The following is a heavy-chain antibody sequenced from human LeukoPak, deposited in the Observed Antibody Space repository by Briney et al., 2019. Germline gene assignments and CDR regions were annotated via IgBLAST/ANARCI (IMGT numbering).Heavy chain of an antibody. D-gene: IGHD1-26*01. CDR2: IRYDGSNK. J-gene: IGHJ4*02. V-gene: IGHV3-30*02. CDR1: GFTFSSYV. Sequence: GALRLSCAASGFTFSSYVMHWVRQAPGKGLEWVAFIRYDGSNKYYADSVKGRFTVSRDNPKNTLYLQMNSLRAEDTAVYYCAKDFGGSYAFDYWGQGTLVTVSS. CDR3: AKDFGGSYAFDY.